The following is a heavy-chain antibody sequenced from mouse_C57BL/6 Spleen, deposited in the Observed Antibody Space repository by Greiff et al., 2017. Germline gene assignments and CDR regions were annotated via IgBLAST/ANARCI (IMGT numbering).Heavy chain of an antibody. CDR3: ARKNGNYLYYAMDY. CDR1: GFTFSDYG. CDR2: ISSGSSTI. D-gene: IGHD2-1*01. Sequence: EVQVVESGGGLVKPGGSLKLSCAASGFTFSDYGMHWVRQAPEKGLEWVAYISSGSSTIYYADTVKGRFTISRDNAKNTLFLQMTSLRSEDTAMYYCARKNGNYLYYAMDYWGQGTSVTVSS. V-gene: IGHV5-17*01. J-gene: IGHJ4*01.